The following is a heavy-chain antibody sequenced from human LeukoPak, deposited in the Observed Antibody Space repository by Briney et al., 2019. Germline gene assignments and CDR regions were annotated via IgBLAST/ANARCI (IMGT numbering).Heavy chain of an antibody. J-gene: IGHJ5*02. Sequence: SETLSLTCTVSGGSISSYYWSWIRQPPGKGLEWIGYIYYSGSTNYNPSLKSRVTISVDTSKNQFSLKLSSVTAADTAVYYCARGGWELPTAWFDPWGQGTLVTVSS. CDR1: GGSISSYY. V-gene: IGHV4-59*01. D-gene: IGHD1-26*01. CDR2: IYYSGST. CDR3: ARGGWELPTAWFDP.